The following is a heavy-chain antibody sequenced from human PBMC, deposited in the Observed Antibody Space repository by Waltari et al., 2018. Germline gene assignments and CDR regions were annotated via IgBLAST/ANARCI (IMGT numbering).Heavy chain of an antibody. V-gene: IGHV4-39*07. CDR3: ARARPPSVTHWYGWFDP. CDR2: IYYSGST. J-gene: IGHJ5*02. Sequence: QLQLQESGPGLVKPSETLSLTCTVSGGSISSSSYYWGWIRQPPGKGLEWIGSIYYSGSTYDNPSLKSRVTISVDTSKNQFSLKLSSVTAADTAVYYCARARPPSVTHWYGWFDPWGQGTLVTVSS. D-gene: IGHD4-17*01. CDR1: GGSISSSSYY.